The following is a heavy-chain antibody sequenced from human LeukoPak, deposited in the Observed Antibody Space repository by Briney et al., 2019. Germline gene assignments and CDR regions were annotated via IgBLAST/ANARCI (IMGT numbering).Heavy chain of an antibody. CDR2: IRYDGSNK. CDR1: GFTFSSYG. V-gene: IGHV3-30*02. Sequence: GGSLRLSCAASGFTFSSYGMHWVRQAPGKGLEWAAFIRYDGSNKYYADSVKGRFTISRDNSKNTLYLQMNSLRAEDTAVYYCAKDAQAYCGGDCYPNWFDPWGQGTLVTVSS. CDR3: AKDAQAYCGGDCYPNWFDP. J-gene: IGHJ5*02. D-gene: IGHD2-21*02.